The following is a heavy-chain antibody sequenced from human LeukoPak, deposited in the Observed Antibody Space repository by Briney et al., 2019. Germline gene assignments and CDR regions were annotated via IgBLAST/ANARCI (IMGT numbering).Heavy chain of an antibody. Sequence: GGSLRLSCAASEFTCSTYSMHWVRQAPGKGLEWVSYISSSSSTIYYAESVKGRFSISRDNAKNSLYLQMNSLRAEDTAVYYCARGRSGGSYLFDYWGQGTLVTVSS. CDR2: ISSSSSTI. CDR3: ARGRSGGSYLFDY. V-gene: IGHV3-48*01. J-gene: IGHJ4*02. CDR1: EFTCSTYS. D-gene: IGHD1-26*01.